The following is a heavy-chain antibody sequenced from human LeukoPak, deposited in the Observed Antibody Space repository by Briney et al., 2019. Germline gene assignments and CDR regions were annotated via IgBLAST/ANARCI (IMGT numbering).Heavy chain of an antibody. J-gene: IGHJ4*02. D-gene: IGHD3-3*01. CDR1: GYTFTGYY. CDR2: INPNSGGT. V-gene: IGHV1-2*06. Sequence: ASVKVSCKASGYTFTGYYLHWVRQAPGQGPEWMGRINPNSGGTNYARKVQGRVTMATDTSINTAYMELSRLRSDDTAVYYCEKENKLEWLLIFDYWGQGTLVTVSS. CDR3: EKENKLEWLLIFDY.